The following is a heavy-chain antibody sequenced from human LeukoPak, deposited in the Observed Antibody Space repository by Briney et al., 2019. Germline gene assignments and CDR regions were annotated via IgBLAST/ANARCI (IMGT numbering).Heavy chain of an antibody. CDR1: GGSLSSYY. CDR2: IYYSGST. V-gene: IGHV4-59*01. Sequence: SETLSLTCTVSGGSLSSYYWSWIRQPPGKGLEWIGYIYYSGSTNYNPSLKSRVTISVDTSKNQFSLKLSSVTAADTAVYYCARTPHYYYYGMDVWGQGTTVTVSS. J-gene: IGHJ6*02. CDR3: ARTPHYYYYGMDV.